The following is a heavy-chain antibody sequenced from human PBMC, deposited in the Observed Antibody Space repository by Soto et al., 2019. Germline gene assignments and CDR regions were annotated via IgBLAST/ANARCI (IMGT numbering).Heavy chain of an antibody. CDR3: AKNQGVELVPLATVDWFDP. V-gene: IGHV3-23*01. J-gene: IGHJ5*02. Sequence: GGSLRLSCAASGFIFENFVMSWVRQAPGKGLEWISSISGSGFKKYYADSVKGRFTISRDNSKSTVYLELNNLSAEDTAVYHCAKNQGVELVPLATVDWFDPGGKGSVVTSPQ. CDR1: GFIFENFV. CDR2: ISGSGFKK. D-gene: IGHD1-26*01.